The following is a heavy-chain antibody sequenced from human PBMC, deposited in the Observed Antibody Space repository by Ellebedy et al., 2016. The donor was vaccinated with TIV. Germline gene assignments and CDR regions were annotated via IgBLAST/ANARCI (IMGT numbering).Heavy chain of an antibody. V-gene: IGHV3-33*01. CDR3: ARDSELSGFTDY. CDR1: GFTFSSYG. CDR2: IWYDGSNK. J-gene: IGHJ4*02. D-gene: IGHD3-10*01. Sequence: GGSLRLXXAASGFTFSSYGMHWVRQAPGKGLEWVAVIWYDGSNKYYADSVKGRFTISRDNSKNTLYLQMNSLRAEDTAVYYCARDSELSGFTDYWGQGTLVTVSS.